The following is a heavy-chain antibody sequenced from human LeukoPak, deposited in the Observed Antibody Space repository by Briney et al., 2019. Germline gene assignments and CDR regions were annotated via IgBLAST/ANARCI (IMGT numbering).Heavy chain of an antibody. CDR2: ISNFNGNT. CDR3: ARDHRYSGSPNDY. Sequence: ASVKVSCKASGYIFGNYGVTWVRQAPGQGLEWMGWISNFNGNTNYAQKVQGRVTVTTDTSTSTVYMELRSLRSDDTAVYYCARDHRYSGSPNDYWGQGTLVIVSS. D-gene: IGHD1-26*01. J-gene: IGHJ4*02. V-gene: IGHV1-18*01. CDR1: GYIFGNYG.